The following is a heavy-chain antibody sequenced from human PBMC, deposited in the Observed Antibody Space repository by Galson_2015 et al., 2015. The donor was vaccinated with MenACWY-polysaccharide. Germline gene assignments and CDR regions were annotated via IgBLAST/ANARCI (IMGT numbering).Heavy chain of an antibody. CDR3: AKGLGSFDF. Sequence: LRLSCAASGFPFSRYAMTWVRQSPGKGLEWVSTVSGTDGNTYYAASVMGRFTISRDNSKDTLYLQMNSLRAEDTAIYYCAKGLGSFDFWGQGTPVTVSS. D-gene: IGHD3-10*01. CDR2: VSGTDGNT. V-gene: IGHV3-23*01. J-gene: IGHJ4*02. CDR1: GFPFSRYA.